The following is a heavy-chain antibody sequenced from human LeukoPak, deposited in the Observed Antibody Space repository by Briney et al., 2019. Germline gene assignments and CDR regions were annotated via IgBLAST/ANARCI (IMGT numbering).Heavy chain of an antibody. CDR1: GFTFSSYA. D-gene: IGHD2-8*02. CDR3: ATYRQVLLPFES. CDR2: IFPSGGEI. V-gene: IGHV3-23*01. Sequence: GGSLRLSCAASGFTFSSYAMNWVRQPPGKGLEWASSIFPSGGEIHYADSVRGRFTISRDNPKSTLSLQMNSLRAEDTAIYYCATYRQVLLPFESWGQGTLVTVSS. J-gene: IGHJ4*02.